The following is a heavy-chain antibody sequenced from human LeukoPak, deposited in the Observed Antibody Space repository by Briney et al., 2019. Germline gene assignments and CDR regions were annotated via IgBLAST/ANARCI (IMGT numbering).Heavy chain of an antibody. D-gene: IGHD3-3*01. CDR3: ASRFEWLSSFDY. CDR1: GXTFSNYA. V-gene: IGHV3-30*03. CDR2: ISFDGSGK. J-gene: IGHJ4*02. Sequence: GRSLRLSCAASGXTFSNYAMHWVRQAPGKGLESVSLISFDGSGKYYIDSVKGRFTISRDNSKNTLYLQMNSLRAEDTAVYYCASRFEWLSSFDYWGQGTLVTVSS.